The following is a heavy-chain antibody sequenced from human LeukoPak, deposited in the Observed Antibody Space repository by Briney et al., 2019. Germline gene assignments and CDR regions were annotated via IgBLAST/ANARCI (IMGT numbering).Heavy chain of an antibody. CDR3: ARGSRVAGSDY. J-gene: IGHJ4*02. CDR1: GFTFSNNE. Sequence: GGSLRLSCAASGFTFSNNEMNWVRQAPGKGLEWVSYMSRGGNTIYYSGSVKGRFTISRDTAENSLYLQMNSLRAEDTAVYYCARGSRVAGSDYWGQGTLVTVSS. D-gene: IGHD6-19*01. V-gene: IGHV3-48*03. CDR2: MSRGGNTI.